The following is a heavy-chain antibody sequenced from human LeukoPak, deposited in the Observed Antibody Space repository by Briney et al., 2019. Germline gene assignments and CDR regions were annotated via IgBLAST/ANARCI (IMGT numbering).Heavy chain of an antibody. Sequence: PGGSLRLSCAASGFTFSSYAMHWVRQAPGKGLEWVAVISYDGSNKYYADSVKGRFTISRDNSRITLFLQMNSLSAEDTAVYFCARSAHPRIAAAGNEFDYWGQGTLVTVSS. CDR1: GFTFSSYA. J-gene: IGHJ4*02. CDR2: ISYDGSNK. V-gene: IGHV3-30-3*01. CDR3: ARSAHPRIAAAGNEFDY. D-gene: IGHD6-13*01.